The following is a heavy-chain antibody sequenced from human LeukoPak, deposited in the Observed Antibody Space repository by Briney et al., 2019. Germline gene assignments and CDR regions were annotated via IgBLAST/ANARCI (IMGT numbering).Heavy chain of an antibody. J-gene: IGHJ5*02. D-gene: IGHD2-2*02. CDR1: GYSISSGYY. CDR3: ARGPGYCSSTSCYTWFDP. V-gene: IGHV4-38-2*02. Sequence: SETLSLTCTVSGYSISSGYYWGWIRQPPGKGLEWIGRIYHSGSTYYNPSLKSRVTISVDTSKNQFALKLSSVTAADTAVYYCARGPGYCSSTSCYTWFDPWGQGTLVTVSS. CDR2: IYHSGST.